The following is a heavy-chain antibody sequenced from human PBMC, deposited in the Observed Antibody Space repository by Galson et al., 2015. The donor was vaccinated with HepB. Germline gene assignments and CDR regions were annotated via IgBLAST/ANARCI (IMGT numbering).Heavy chain of an antibody. V-gene: IGHV6-1*01. CDR3: ARGRYSNSWKGGLNY. CDR2: TYYRSKWYN. CDR1: GDSVSSYTAA. J-gene: IGHJ4*02. D-gene: IGHD6-13*01. Sequence: CAISGDSVSSYTAAWNWIRQSPSRGLEWLGRTYYRSKWYNDYAVSVKSRITINPDTSKNQFSLQLNSVTPDDTAVYYCARGRYSNSWKGGLNYWGQGTLVTVSS.